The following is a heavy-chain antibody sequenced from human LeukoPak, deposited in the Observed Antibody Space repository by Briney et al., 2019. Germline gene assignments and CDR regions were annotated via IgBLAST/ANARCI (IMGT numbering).Heavy chain of an antibody. D-gene: IGHD4-23*01. J-gene: IGHJ4*02. CDR1: GFTFSNYW. V-gene: IGHV3-7*01. CDR2: IKADGGEK. CDR3: ATSNSGPEN. Sequence: GESLRLSCATSGFTFSNYWMNWVRQAPGKGLEWVAIIKADGGEKHYVDSVRGRFSVSRDNAKNSLYLQMSSLRAEDTAVYYCATSNSGPENWGRGTLVTVSS.